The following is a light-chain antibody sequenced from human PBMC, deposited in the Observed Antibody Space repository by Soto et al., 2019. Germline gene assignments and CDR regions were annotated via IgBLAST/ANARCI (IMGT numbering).Light chain of an antibody. CDR2: DVI. V-gene: IGLV2-14*01. CDR3: SSYTSSSTLVV. J-gene: IGLJ2*01. Sequence: QSVLTQPASVSGSPGQSITISCTGTSSDVGGYNYVSWYQQQPGKAPKLMIYDVINRPSGVSNRFSGSKSGNTAALTISGLQAEDGADYYCSSYTSSSTLVVFGGGTKLTVL. CDR1: SSDVGGYNY.